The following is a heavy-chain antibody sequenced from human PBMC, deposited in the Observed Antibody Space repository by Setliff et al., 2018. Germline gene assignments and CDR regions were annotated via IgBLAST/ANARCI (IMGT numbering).Heavy chain of an antibody. V-gene: IGHV4-34*01. Sequence: SETLSLTCTVYGGSFSAYYWSWIRQPPGKGLEWIGEISHGGGTNYNPSLKSRVTISIDTSKNLFSLKLISVTAADTAVYYCATGDVYDSSAFFSDWFDPWGQGTLVTVSS. CDR1: GGSFSAYY. J-gene: IGHJ5*02. D-gene: IGHD3-22*01. CDR3: ATGDVYDSSAFFSDWFDP. CDR2: ISHGGGT.